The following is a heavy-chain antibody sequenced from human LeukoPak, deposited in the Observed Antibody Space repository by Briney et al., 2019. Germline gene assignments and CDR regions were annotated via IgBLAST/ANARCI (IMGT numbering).Heavy chain of an antibody. J-gene: IGHJ4*02. V-gene: IGHV3-15*01. CDR1: AFTFSDAW. Sequence: GGSLRLSCAASAFTFSDAWMTWVRQAPGKGLEWVGRIKSKTDGGTTDYAAPVKGRFTISRDDSKNTLYLQMNSLKTEDTAVYYCTTGSRLRYSDYWGQGTLITVSS. CDR2: IKSKTDGGTT. D-gene: IGHD3-9*01. CDR3: TTGSRLRYSDY.